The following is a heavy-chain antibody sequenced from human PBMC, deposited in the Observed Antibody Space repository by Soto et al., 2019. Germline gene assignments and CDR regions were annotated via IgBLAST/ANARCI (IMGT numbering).Heavy chain of an antibody. Sequence: QVQLVQSGAEVKKPGSSVNVSCKASGGTFSSYAISWVRQAPGQGLERMGGIIPIFGTANYAQKFQGRVTITADESTSTAYMELSSLRSEDTAVYYCARESRYCSGGSCYFLPGIDYWGQGTLVTVSS. V-gene: IGHV1-69*12. D-gene: IGHD2-15*01. CDR1: GGTFSSYA. CDR2: IIPIFGTA. J-gene: IGHJ4*02. CDR3: ARESRYCSGGSCYFLPGIDY.